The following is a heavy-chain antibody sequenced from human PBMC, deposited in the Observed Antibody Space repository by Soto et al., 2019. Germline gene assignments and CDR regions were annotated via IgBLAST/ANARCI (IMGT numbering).Heavy chain of an antibody. CDR3: ATSGYSSSWGLSDYYGMDV. J-gene: IGHJ6*02. CDR2: IYYSGST. Sequence: PSETLSLTCTVSGGSISSGGYYWSWIRQHPGKGLEWIGYIYYSGSTYYNPSLKSRATISVDTSKNQFSLKLSSVTTADTAVYYCATSGYSSSWGLSDYYGMDVWGQGTTVTVSS. V-gene: IGHV4-31*03. CDR1: GGSISSGGYY. D-gene: IGHD6-13*01.